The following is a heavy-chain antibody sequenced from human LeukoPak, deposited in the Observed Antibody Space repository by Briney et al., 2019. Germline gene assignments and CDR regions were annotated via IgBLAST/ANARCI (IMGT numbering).Heavy chain of an antibody. CDR3: PRDQAYYGSRSYYNSPGYFAS. Sequence: GGALRLSCTASGFTFGDYAMSGVRQAPGKGLEWGGYIISKVYGGTTEYAASVKGRFTISRDDSKSIASLTMPRMKTEDKAMYYCPRDQAYYGSRSYYNSPGYFASWGPGNLVTASS. CDR1: GFTFGDYA. V-gene: IGHV3-49*04. J-gene: IGHJ4*02. CDR2: IISKVYGGTT. D-gene: IGHD3-10*01.